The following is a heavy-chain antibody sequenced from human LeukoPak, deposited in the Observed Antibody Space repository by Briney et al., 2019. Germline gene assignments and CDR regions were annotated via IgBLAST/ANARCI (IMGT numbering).Heavy chain of an antibody. CDR1: GGSISSYY. V-gene: IGHV4-59*01. Sequence: SETLSLTCTVSGGSISSYYWSWIRQPPGKGLKWIGYIYYSGSTSYSPSLRSRVTISVDTSKNQFSLKLSSVTAADTAVYYCARDGDYVWGSYRYLLHWGQGTLVTVSS. CDR2: IYYSGST. D-gene: IGHD3-16*02. J-gene: IGHJ4*02. CDR3: ARDGDYVWGSYRYLLH.